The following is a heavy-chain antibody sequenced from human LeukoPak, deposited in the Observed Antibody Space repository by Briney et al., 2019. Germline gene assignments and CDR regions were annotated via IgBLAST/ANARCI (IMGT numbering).Heavy chain of an antibody. CDR3: TRESRPFCPFAF. Sequence: SSETLSLTCTVSGGSISSYYWSWIRQPPGKGLEWIGEISHDGTRNYNPSLRSRVAMSFDRANNSFSLSLTAVTAADTALYYCTRESRPFCPFAFWGQGVMVTVSS. D-gene: IGHD2-2*01. V-gene: IGHV4-59*12. CDR1: GGSISSYY. J-gene: IGHJ4*02. CDR2: ISHDGTR.